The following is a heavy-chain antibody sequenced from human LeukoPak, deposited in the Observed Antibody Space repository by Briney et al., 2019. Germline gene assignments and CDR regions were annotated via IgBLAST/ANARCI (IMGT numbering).Heavy chain of an antibody. Sequence: EASVKVSCKASGYTFTSYAMHWVRQAPGQRLEWMGWINAGNGNTKYSQKFQGRVTITRDTSASTAYMELRSRRSEDTAVYYCARLYYGSGSDGWGQGTLVTVSS. J-gene: IGHJ4*02. CDR1: GYTFTSYA. D-gene: IGHD3-10*01. CDR3: ARLYYGSGSDG. V-gene: IGHV1-3*01. CDR2: INAGNGNT.